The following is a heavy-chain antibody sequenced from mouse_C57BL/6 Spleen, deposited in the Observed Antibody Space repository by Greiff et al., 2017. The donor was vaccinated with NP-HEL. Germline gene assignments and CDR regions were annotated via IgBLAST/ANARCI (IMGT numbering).Heavy chain of an antibody. CDR1: GFTFSDYG. Sequence: EVQLVESGGGLVKPGGSLKLSCAASGFTFSDYGMHWVRQAPEKGLEWVAYISSGSSTIYYADTVKGRFTISRDNAKNTLFLQMTSLRSEDTAMYYCANSNPFAYWGQGTLVTVSA. V-gene: IGHV5-17*01. CDR3: ANSNPFAY. CDR2: ISSGSSTI. D-gene: IGHD2-5*01. J-gene: IGHJ3*01.